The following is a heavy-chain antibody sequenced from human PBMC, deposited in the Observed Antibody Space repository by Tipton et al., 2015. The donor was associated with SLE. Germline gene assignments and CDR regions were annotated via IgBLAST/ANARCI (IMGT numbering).Heavy chain of an antibody. CDR1: GGSISGRDYH. Sequence: TLSLTCTVSGGSISGRDYHWTWIRQHPGKGLEWIGQIWYNGVIYYNPSLRSRLDISVDTSKNQFSLKVTSMTVADTAIYFCATYAKGVGGRGYWGQGTLVTVSS. J-gene: IGHJ4*02. V-gene: IGHV4-31*03. D-gene: IGHD2-2*01. CDR2: IWYNGVI. CDR3: ATYAKGVGGRGY.